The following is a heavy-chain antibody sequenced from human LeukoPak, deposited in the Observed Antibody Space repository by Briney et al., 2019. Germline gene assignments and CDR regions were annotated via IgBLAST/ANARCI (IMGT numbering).Heavy chain of an antibody. Sequence: GGSLRLSCAASGFTFSSYAMSWVRQAPGEGLEWVSAISGSGVSTYYVDSVKGRFTISRDNSKNTLYLQMNSLRAEDTAIYYCARSRVWYGSGSYSDYWGQGTLVTVSS. CDR2: ISGSGVST. V-gene: IGHV3-23*01. CDR3: ARSRVWYGSGSYSDY. D-gene: IGHD3-10*01. J-gene: IGHJ4*02. CDR1: GFTFSSYA.